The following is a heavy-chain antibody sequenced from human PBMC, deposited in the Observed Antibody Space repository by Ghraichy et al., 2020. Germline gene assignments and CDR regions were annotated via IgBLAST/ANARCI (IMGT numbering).Heavy chain of an antibody. Sequence: GGSLRLSCAASGFTFSSYAMSWVRQAPGKGLEWVSAISGSGGSTYYADSVKGRFTISRDNSKNTLYLQMNSLRAEDTAVYYCAKDSWRAGIQLYYFDYWGQGTLVTVSS. J-gene: IGHJ4*02. CDR1: GFTFSSYA. CDR2: ISGSGGST. D-gene: IGHD5-18*01. CDR3: AKDSWRAGIQLYYFDY. V-gene: IGHV3-23*01.